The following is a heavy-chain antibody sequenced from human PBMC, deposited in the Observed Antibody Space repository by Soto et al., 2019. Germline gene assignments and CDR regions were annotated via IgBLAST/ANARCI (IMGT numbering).Heavy chain of an antibody. CDR2: ISNSFSDGNT. Sequence: XVSLRLSCAASGFTFSNYAMDWVRQAPGKGLEWVSAISNSFSDGNTHYADSVKGRFTISRDNDKNTVFLEMNSLRAEDTAVYYCAKVFSPEGGNYFDHWGQGTLVTVSS. V-gene: IGHV3-23*01. J-gene: IGHJ4*02. CDR3: AKVFSPEGGNYFDH. CDR1: GFTFSNYA.